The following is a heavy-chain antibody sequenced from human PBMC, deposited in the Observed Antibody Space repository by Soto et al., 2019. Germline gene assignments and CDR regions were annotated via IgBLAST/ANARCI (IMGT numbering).Heavy chain of an antibody. J-gene: IGHJ5*02. CDR2: ILPLRQTP. V-gene: IGHV1-69*06. CDR3: ASPIDGVRCVEWLPFDG. Sequence: QVQLVQSEAEVKKPGSSVRVSCKSSGGTVSSYSLSWLRQAPGQGLEWVGGILPLRQTPKYAQKFQGRVTISVDRSTNTGYMDLTRLTSEDTAVYYCASPIDGVRCVEWLPFDGWGQGTLVTVSS. CDR1: GGTVSSYS. D-gene: IGHD3-3*01.